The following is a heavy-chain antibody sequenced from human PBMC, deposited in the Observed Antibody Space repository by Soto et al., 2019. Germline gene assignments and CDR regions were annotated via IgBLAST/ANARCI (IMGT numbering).Heavy chain of an antibody. J-gene: IGHJ5*02. D-gene: IGHD3-22*01. CDR2: IYYSGST. CDR1: GGSVSSGSYY. Sequence: PLETLSLTCTVSGGSVSSGSYYWSWIRQPPGKGLEWIGYIYYSGSTNYNPSLKSRVTISVDTSKNQFSLKLSSVTAADTAVYYCARDRRYYDSSGHNWFDPWGQGTPVTVSS. CDR3: ARDRRYYDSSGHNWFDP. V-gene: IGHV4-61*01.